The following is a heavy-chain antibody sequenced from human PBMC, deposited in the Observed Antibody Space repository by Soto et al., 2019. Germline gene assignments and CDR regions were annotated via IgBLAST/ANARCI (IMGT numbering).Heavy chain of an antibody. CDR3: ARDTPSYGFDY. V-gene: IGHV4-31*03. Sequence: QVQLQESGPGLVKPSQTLSLTCTVSGGSISSGGYYWSWIRQHPGKGLEWIGYIYYSGSTYYNPSPRSRVTISVDTSKHQFSLKLTSVTAADTAVYYCARDTPSYGFDYWGRGTLVTVSS. CDR2: IYYSGST. J-gene: IGHJ4*02. D-gene: IGHD4-17*01. CDR1: GGSISSGGYY.